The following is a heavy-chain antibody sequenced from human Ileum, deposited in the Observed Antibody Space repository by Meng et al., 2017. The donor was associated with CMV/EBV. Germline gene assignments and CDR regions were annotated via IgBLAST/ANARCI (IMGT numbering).Heavy chain of an antibody. D-gene: IGHD3-3*01. CDR1: GGTFSSYA. J-gene: IGHJ5*02. CDR2: IIPIFGTA. CDR3: ARVARREDFWSGYYGDPPNWFDP. V-gene: IGHV1-69*05. Sequence: SVKVSCKASGGTFSSYAISWVRQAPGQGLEWMGGIIPIFGTANYAQKFQGRVTITTDESTSTAYMELRSLRSEDTAVYYCARVARREDFWSGYYGDPPNWFDPWGQGTLVTVSS.